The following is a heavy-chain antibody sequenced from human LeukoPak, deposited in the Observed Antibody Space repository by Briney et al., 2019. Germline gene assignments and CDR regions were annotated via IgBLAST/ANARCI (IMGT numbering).Heavy chain of an antibody. CDR2: ISYDGNNK. CDR3: ARGVMGATYNFRNAFDI. Sequence: GGSLRLSCAASGFTFSSHAMHWVRQAPGKGLEWVTVISYDGNNKYYADSVKGRFTVSRDNSENTLYLQMNSLRAEDTAVYYCARGVMGATYNFRNAFDIWGPGTMVTISS. J-gene: IGHJ3*02. D-gene: IGHD3-16*01. CDR1: GFTFSSHA. V-gene: IGHV3-30-3*01.